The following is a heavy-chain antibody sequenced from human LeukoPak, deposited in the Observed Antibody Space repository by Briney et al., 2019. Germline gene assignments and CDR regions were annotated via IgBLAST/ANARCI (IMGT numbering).Heavy chain of an antibody. Sequence: SGGSLRLSCAASRFTFSSYAMSWVRQAPGKGLEWVSAISGSGGSTYYADSVKGRFTISRDNSKNTLYLQMNSLRAEDTAVYYCAKMIPEVATIPYWYFDLWGRGTLVTVSS. CDR1: RFTFSSYA. CDR3: AKMIPEVATIPYWYFDL. J-gene: IGHJ2*01. D-gene: IGHD5-24*01. V-gene: IGHV3-23*01. CDR2: ISGSGGST.